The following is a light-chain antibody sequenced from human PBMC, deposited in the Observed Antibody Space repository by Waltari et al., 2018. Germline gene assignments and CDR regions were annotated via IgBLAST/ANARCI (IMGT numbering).Light chain of an antibody. V-gene: IGLV2-14*01. CDR2: GVT. Sequence: QSALTQPASVSGSPGQSITISCTGTNSDVGSYNYVSWYQQHPGKAPKLMIYGVTNRPSGVYNRFSGSKSGNTASLTITELQAEDEADYYCSSYAGNDLVIFGGGTKLTVL. CDR3: SSYAGNDLVI. J-gene: IGLJ2*01. CDR1: NSDVGSYNY.